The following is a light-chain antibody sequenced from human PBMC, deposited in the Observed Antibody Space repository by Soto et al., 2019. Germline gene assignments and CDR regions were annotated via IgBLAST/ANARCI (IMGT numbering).Light chain of an antibody. CDR2: RAS. CDR1: QNIDIH. V-gene: IGKV3-15*01. J-gene: IGKJ5*01. Sequence: EIVMTQSPATLSVSPGERATLSCRASQNIDIHLVWYQQKPGQAPRLLIFRASSRATDIPARSSGSRSGTEFTLTIRSQQSEDFAVYYCQQYHHWPQITLGPGNRRDI. CDR3: QQYHHWPQIT.